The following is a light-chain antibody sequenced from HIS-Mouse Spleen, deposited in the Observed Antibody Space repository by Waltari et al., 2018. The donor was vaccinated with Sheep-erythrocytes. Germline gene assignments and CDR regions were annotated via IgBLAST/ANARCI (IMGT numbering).Light chain of an antibody. CDR3: AAWDDSLSAWV. V-gene: IGLV1-47*01. J-gene: IGLJ3*02. CDR1: SSNIGRTY. CDR2: RNN. Sequence: QSVLTQPPSASGTPGQRVTISCSGSSSNIGRTYVYWYQQLPGTAPNLLIYRNNQRPSGVPDRFSGSKSGSSASLAISGLRSEDEADYYCAAWDDSLSAWVFGGGTKLTVL.